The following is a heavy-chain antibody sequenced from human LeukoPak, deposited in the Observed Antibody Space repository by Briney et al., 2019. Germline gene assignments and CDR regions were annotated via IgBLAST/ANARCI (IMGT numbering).Heavy chain of an antibody. CDR1: GGSISGFY. Sequence: PETLSLTCTVSGGSISGFYWSWIRQPPGKGLEWIGYISYSGNTNYIPSLKSRVTISVDTSKNQFSLKLNSVTAADTAVYYCARGERQTSGYYYYFDYWGQGTLVPVSS. V-gene: IGHV4-59*01. CDR2: ISYSGNT. CDR3: ARGERQTSGYYYYFDY. J-gene: IGHJ4*02. D-gene: IGHD3-22*01.